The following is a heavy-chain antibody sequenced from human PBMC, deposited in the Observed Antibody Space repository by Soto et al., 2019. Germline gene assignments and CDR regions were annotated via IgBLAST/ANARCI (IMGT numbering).Heavy chain of an antibody. J-gene: IGHJ4*02. CDR2: ISGSGGST. CDR1: GFTFSSYA. Sequence: GGSLRLSCAASGFTFSSYAMSWVRQAPGKGLEWVSAISGSGGSTYYADSVKGRFTISRDNSKNTLYLQMNSLRAEDTAVYYCAKVGLLRYFVRPDYWGQGTLVTVSS. D-gene: IGHD3-9*01. CDR3: AKVGLLRYFVRPDY. V-gene: IGHV3-23*01.